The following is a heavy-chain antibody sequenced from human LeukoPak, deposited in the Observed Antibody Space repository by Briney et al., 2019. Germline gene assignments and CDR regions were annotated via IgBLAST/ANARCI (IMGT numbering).Heavy chain of an antibody. D-gene: IGHD3-10*01. V-gene: IGHV4-59*01. Sequence: SETLSLTCTVSGGSISSYYWSWIRQPPGKGLEWIGYIYYSGSTNYNPSLKSRVTIPVDTSKNQFSLKLSSVTAADTAVYYCARGLPHYYGSGSSLWGQGTLVTVSS. CDR1: GGSISSYY. CDR2: IYYSGST. CDR3: ARGLPHYYGSGSSL. J-gene: IGHJ4*02.